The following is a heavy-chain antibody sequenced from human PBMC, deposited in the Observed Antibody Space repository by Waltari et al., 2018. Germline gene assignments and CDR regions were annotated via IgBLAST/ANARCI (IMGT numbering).Heavy chain of an antibody. CDR3: TKEHADYGMDV. V-gene: IGHV3-30*18. CDR1: GFTFRSFA. Sequence: QVQLVESGGGVVQPGKSLRLSCGAAGFTFRSFARHWVRQAPGKGLEWVAIISYDGSKTYYAESVRGRFTISRDNSNNTLYLQMNSLRGEDTALYYCTKEHADYGMDVWGQGTTVTVSS. J-gene: IGHJ6*02. CDR2: ISYDGSKT.